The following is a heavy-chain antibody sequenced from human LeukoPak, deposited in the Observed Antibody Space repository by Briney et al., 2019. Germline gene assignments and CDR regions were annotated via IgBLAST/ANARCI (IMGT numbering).Heavy chain of an antibody. J-gene: IGHJ4*02. D-gene: IGHD2-8*02. CDR1: GFTFSNAW. CDR2: IKSKTDGGTT. Sequence: GGTLRLSCAASGFTFSNAWMSWVRQAPGKGLEWVGRIKSKTDGGTTDYAAPVKGRFTISRDDSKNTLYLQMNSLKTEDTAVYYCTTARMPWWFDYWGQGTLVTVSS. V-gene: IGHV3-15*01. CDR3: TTARMPWWFDY.